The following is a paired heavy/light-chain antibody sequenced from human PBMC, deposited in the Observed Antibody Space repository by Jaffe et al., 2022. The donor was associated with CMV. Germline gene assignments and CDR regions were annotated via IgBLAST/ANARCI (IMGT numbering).Heavy chain of an antibody. CDR1: GFTFSSYS. CDR3: ARALYYDFWSGPWGYYYYGMDV. J-gene: IGHJ6*02. D-gene: IGHD3-3*01. CDR2: ISSSSSYI. Sequence: EVQLVESGGGLVKPGGSLRLSCAASGFTFSSYSMNWVRQAPGKGLEWVSSISSSSSYIYYADSVKGRFTISRDNAKNSLYLQMNSLRAEDTAVYYCARALYYDFWSGPWGYYYYGMDVWGQGTTVTVSS. V-gene: IGHV3-21*01.
Light chain of an antibody. CDR1: SSNIGSNY. CDR2: RNN. CDR3: AAWDDSLRGV. Sequence: QSVLTQPPSASGTPGQRVTISCSGSSSNIGSNYVYWYQQLPGTAPKLLIYRNNQRPSGVPDRFSGSKSGTSASLAISGLRSEDEADYYCAAWDDSLRGVFGGGTKLTVL. V-gene: IGLV1-47*01. J-gene: IGLJ2*01.